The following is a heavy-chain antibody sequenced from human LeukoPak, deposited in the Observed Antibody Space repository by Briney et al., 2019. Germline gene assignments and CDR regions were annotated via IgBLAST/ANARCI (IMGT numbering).Heavy chain of an antibody. V-gene: IGHV1-2*02. D-gene: IGHD2-2*01. CDR1: GYTFTGYY. CDR2: INPNSGAT. CDR3: ARLGYCSSTSCYDAFDI. J-gene: IGHJ3*02. Sequence: ASVKVSCKASGYTFTGYYMHWVRQAPGQGLEWMGWINPNSGATNYAQKFQGRVTMTRDASISPAYMELSRLRSDDAAVYYCARLGYCSSTSCYDAFDIWGQGTMVTVSS.